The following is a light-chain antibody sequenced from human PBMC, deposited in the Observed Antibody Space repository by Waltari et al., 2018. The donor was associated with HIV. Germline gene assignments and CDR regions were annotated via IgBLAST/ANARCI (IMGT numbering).Light chain of an antibody. CDR1: QRVSSY. V-gene: IGKV3-11*01. CDR3: QQRSNWPPWT. Sequence: EIVLTQSPATLSLSPGERATLSCRARQRVSSYLAWYQQKPGQDPRLLIYDASNRATGIPARFSGSGSGTDFTLTISSLEPEDFAVYYCQQRSNWPPWTFGQGTKVEIK. CDR2: DAS. J-gene: IGKJ1*01.